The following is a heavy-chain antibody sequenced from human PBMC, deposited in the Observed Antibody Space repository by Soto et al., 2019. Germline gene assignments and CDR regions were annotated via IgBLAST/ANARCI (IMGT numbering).Heavy chain of an antibody. D-gene: IGHD1-1*01. CDR3: ARATGTLRSRNCDY. CDR1: GGSISTVGHY. J-gene: IGHJ4*02. V-gene: IGHV4-31*03. CDR2: IYHTGST. Sequence: LSLTCSVSGGSISTVGHYWTWIRQPPGKGLGWIGSIYHTGSTYYSKSLRSRLTMSVDTSKSQFSLRLSSVTAADTAVYYCARATGTLRSRNCDYWGQGSLVTVSS.